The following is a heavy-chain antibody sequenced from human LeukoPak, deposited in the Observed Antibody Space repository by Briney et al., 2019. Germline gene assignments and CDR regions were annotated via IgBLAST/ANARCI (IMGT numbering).Heavy chain of an antibody. V-gene: IGHV4-34*01. Sequence: SETLSLTCAVYGGSFSGYYWSWIRQPPGKGLEWIGEINHSGSTNYNPSLKSRVIISVDTSKNQFSLKLSSVTAADTAVYYCASARELPSLHPTGDYWGQGTLVTVSS. J-gene: IGHJ4*02. CDR1: GGSFSGYY. CDR3: ASARELPSLHPTGDY. CDR2: INHSGST. D-gene: IGHD5-24*01.